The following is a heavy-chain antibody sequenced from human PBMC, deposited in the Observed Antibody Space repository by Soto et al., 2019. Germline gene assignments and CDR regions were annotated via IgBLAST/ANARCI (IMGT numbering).Heavy chain of an antibody. CDR2: ISGSSRVI. J-gene: IGHJ6*02. CDR1: GFTFSTHG. Sequence: GGSLRLSCTAYGFTFSTHGINWVRQAPGKGLEWVSYISGSSRVIYHADSVKGRFTISRDNAENSLYLQMNSLRDEDTAVYYCARSIEAGRDGLEVWGQGTTVTVSS. D-gene: IGHD6-6*01. V-gene: IGHV3-48*02. CDR3: ARSIEAGRDGLEV.